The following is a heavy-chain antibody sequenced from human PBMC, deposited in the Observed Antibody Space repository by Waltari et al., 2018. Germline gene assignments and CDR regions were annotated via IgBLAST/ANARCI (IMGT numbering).Heavy chain of an antibody. CDR1: GGSFSGYY. D-gene: IGHD2-8*02. CDR3: VRLEDCTGPGGNCYSGDSFAMDV. J-gene: IGHJ6*02. CDR2: INHNGNI. Sequence: QVQLQQWGAGLLQPSETLSLTCAVYGGSFSGYYWGWIRQPPGKGLEWVGEINHNGNINRNPSRRSRVTMLVDTSRSQVSLKMNSVTAADTAVYYCVRLEDCTGPGGNCYSGDSFAMDVWGQGTTVTVSS. V-gene: IGHV4-34*02.